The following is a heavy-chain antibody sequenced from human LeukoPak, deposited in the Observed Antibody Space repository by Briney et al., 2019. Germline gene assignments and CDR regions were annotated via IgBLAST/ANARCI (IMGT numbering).Heavy chain of an antibody. V-gene: IGHV7-4-1*02. Sequence: ASVTVSCKASGYTFTSYAMNWVRQAPGQGREWMGWINTNTGNPTYAQGFTGRFVFSLDTSVSTAYLQISSLKAEDTAVYYCARDRIPVIKDYFGSGSYKGWFDHWGQGTLVTVSS. J-gene: IGHJ5*02. CDR1: GYTFTSYA. CDR2: INTNTGNP. D-gene: IGHD3-10*01. CDR3: ARDRIPVIKDYFGSGSYKGWFDH.